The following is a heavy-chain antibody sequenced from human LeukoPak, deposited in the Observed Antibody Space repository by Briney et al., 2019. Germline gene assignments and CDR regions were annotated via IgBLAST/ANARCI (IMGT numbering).Heavy chain of an antibody. CDR1: GFTFSNYA. J-gene: IGHJ4*02. D-gene: IGHD6-13*01. Sequence: GGSLRLSCAASGFTFSNYAMSWARQAPGQGLEWVSSISGSGDTTYHADSVKGRFTISRDNSKNTLYLLMNNLRAEDTAVYYCAKWGGRATDSNTWYGPLDHWGRGTLATVSP. V-gene: IGHV3-23*01. CDR2: ISGSGDTT. CDR3: AKWGGRATDSNTWYGPLDH.